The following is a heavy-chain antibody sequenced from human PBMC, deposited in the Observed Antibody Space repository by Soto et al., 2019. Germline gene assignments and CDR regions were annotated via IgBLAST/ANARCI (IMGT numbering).Heavy chain of an antibody. D-gene: IGHD1-26*01. CDR2: TYYRSKWYN. Sequence: SQTLSLTCAISGDSVSSNSAAWNWIRQSPSRGLEWLGRTYYRSKWYNDYAVSVKSRITINPDTSKNQFSLQLNSVTPEDTAVYYCARWILRLVGATGLWYFDLWGRGTLVTVSS. J-gene: IGHJ2*01. V-gene: IGHV6-1*01. CDR3: ARWILRLVGATGLWYFDL. CDR1: GDSVSSNSAA.